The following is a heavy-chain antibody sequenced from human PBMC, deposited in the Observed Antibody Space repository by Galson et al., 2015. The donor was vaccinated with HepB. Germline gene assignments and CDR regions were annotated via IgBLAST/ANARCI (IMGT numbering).Heavy chain of an antibody. CDR3: ARDCCGGSCYYHAMDV. Sequence: SLRLSCAASGFTCSTYSMNWVRQAPGKGLEWVSYISSSGTTTFYADSVKGRFTVSRDNAKNSLYLQMNSLRDEDTAVYYCARDCCGGSCYYHAMDVWGQGTTVTVSS. V-gene: IGHV3-48*02. CDR2: ISSSGTTT. D-gene: IGHD2-15*01. CDR1: GFTCSTYS. J-gene: IGHJ6*02.